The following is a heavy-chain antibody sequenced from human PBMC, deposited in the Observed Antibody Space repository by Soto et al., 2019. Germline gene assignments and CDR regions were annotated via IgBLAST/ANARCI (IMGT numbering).Heavy chain of an antibody. V-gene: IGHV4-59*01. J-gene: IGHJ5*02. Sequence: SETLSLTCTVSGGSIISYYWSWIRQPPGKGLQWIGYIYYSGGTNYNPSLKSRVTISVDTSKNQFSLKLNSVTAADTAVYYCARLGPYASGTYSFRHSRFDPWGQGTLVTVS. CDR3: ARLGPYASGTYSFRHSRFDP. CDR1: GGSIISYY. CDR2: IYYSGGT. D-gene: IGHD3-10*01.